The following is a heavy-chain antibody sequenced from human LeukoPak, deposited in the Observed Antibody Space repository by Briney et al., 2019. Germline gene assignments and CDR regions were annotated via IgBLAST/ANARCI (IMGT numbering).Heavy chain of an antibody. V-gene: IGHV4-59*12. D-gene: IGHD2-2*01. J-gene: IGHJ6*03. CDR2: IYYSGYT. CDR1: GGSISSYY. CDR3: ARDREGIVVVPATYYYYYMDV. Sequence: SETLSLTCSVSGGSISSYYWNWIRQAPGKGLEWIGGIYYSGYTTYNPSFKSRVTMSSDTSNNQLSLKLSSVTAADTAVYYCARDREGIVVVPATYYYYYMDVWGKGTTVTVSS.